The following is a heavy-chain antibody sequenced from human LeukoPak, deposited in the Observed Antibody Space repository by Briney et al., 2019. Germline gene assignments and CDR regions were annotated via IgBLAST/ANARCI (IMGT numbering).Heavy chain of an antibody. CDR1: GFTFSSYW. D-gene: IGHD3-3*01. CDR2: INSDGYNI. V-gene: IGHV3-74*01. CDR3: ARDTFGVRTQPYYLDY. J-gene: IGHJ4*02. Sequence: GGSLRLSCAASGFTFSSYWMHWVRQAPGKGLEWVSHINSDGYNINYADSVKGRFTISRDNAKSTLYLQMDSLRAEDTAMYCCARDTFGVRTQPYYLDYWGQGTLVTVSS.